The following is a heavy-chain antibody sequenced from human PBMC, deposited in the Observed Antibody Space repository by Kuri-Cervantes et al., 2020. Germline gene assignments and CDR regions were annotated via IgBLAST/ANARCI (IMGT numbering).Heavy chain of an antibody. CDR3: ARVYVWGSYRSDY. D-gene: IGHD3-16*02. J-gene: IGHJ4*02. CDR2: IYYTGST. CDR1: GESIISYY. V-gene: IGHV4-59*01. Sequence: GSLRLSCTVSGESIISYYWSWIRQPPGKGLEWIGYIYYTGSTNYNPSLKSRVTISVDTSKNQFSLKLSSVTAADTAVYYCARVYVWGSYRSDYWGQGTLVTVSS.